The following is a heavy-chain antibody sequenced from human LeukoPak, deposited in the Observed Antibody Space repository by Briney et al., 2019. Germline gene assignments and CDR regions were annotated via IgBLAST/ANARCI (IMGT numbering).Heavy chain of an antibody. CDR2: IYSGGST. D-gene: IGHD6-25*01. Sequence: PGGSLRLSCAASGFTVSSNYMSWVRQAPGKGLEWVSIIYSGGSTFYADSVKGRFTISRDDSKNTLYLQMNSLRAEDTALYYCARDARQRSDYWGLGTLVTVSS. V-gene: IGHV3-53*01. J-gene: IGHJ4*02. CDR1: GFTVSSNY. CDR3: ARDARQRSDY.